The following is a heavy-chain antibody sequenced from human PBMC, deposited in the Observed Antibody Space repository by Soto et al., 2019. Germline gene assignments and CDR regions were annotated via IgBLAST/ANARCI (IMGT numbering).Heavy chain of an antibody. CDR2: IYWDDDK. CDR1: GFSLSTNEVS. J-gene: IGHJ4*02. CDR3: AHRDGARFYFDY. V-gene: IGHV2-5*02. Sequence: QITLKESGPTVVKPTQTLTLTCTLSGFSLSTNEVSVGWIRQPPGKALEWFALIYWDDDKRYSPSLKNRLTITKDTSKNQVVLTMTNMDPGDTATYYCAHRDGARFYFDYWGQGTLVTVTS.